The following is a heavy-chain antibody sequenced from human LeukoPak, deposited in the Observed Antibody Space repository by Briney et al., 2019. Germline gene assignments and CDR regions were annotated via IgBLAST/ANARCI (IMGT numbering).Heavy chain of an antibody. CDR1: GFTFSSYA. V-gene: IGHV3-30-3*01. CDR2: ISYDGSNK. D-gene: IGHD6-13*01. Sequence: PGGSLRLSCAASGFTFSSYAMHWVRQAPGKGLEWVAVISYDGSNKYYADSVKGRFTISRDNSKNTLYLQMNSLRAEDTAVYYCARVTKQQLVPRYFDYWGQGTLVTVSS. J-gene: IGHJ4*02. CDR3: ARVTKQQLVPRYFDY.